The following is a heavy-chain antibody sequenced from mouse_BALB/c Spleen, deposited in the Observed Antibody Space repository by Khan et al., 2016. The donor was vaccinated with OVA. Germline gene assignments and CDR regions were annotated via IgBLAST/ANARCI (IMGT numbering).Heavy chain of an antibody. Sequence: EVQLQESGPGLVKPSQSLSLTCTVTGYSITSDYAWNWIRQFPGNKLEWMGYISYSGSTSYTPSLKSRISITRDTSKNQFFLQLNSVTTDDTATYYWARGRAYWGQGTLVTVSA. CDR1: GYSITSDYA. CDR2: ISYSGST. D-gene: IGHD3-3*01. CDR3: ARGRAY. V-gene: IGHV3-2*02. J-gene: IGHJ3*01.